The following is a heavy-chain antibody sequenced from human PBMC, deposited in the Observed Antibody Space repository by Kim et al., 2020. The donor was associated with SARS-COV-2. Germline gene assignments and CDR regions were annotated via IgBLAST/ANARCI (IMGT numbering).Heavy chain of an antibody. J-gene: IGHJ3*02. V-gene: IGHV3-21*01. CDR1: GFTFSSYS. CDR2: ISSSSSYI. D-gene: IGHD4-17*01. Sequence: GGSLRLSCAASGFTFSSYSMNWVRQAPGKGLEWVSSISSSSSYIYYADSVKGRFTISRDNAKNSLYLQMNSLRAEDTAVYYCARDLGYGDPDAFDIWGQGTMVTVSS. CDR3: ARDLGYGDPDAFDI.